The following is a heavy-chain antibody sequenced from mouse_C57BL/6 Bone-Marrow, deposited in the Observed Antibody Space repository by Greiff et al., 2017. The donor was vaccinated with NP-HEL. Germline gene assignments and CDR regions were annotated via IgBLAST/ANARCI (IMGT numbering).Heavy chain of an antibody. CDR1: GYTFTSYW. CDR3: ARSPWGYYAMDY. D-gene: IGHD4-1*01. CDR2: IDPSDSET. V-gene: IGHV1-52*01. Sequence: QVQLKQPGAELVRPGSSVKLSCKASGYTFTSYWMHWVKQRPIQGLEWIGNIDPSDSETHYNQKFKDKATLTVDKSSSTAYMQLSSLTSEDSAVYYCARSPWGYYAMDYWGQGTSVTVSS. J-gene: IGHJ4*01.